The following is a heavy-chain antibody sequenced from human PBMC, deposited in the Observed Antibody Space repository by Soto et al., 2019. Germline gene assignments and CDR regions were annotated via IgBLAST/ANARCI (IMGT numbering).Heavy chain of an antibody. V-gene: IGHV1-3*01. CDR1: GYAFTTYV. CDR2: VNADSGIT. Sequence: QVQLVQSGAEVKKPGASVKVSCKTSGYAFTTYVIHWVRQAPGQRLEWMAWVNADSGITKSSQEFGDRVTFTRDTSTNTVYMEMTSLKSEDTAIYYCAREVVRGVQFDYWGQGTLVTVSS. J-gene: IGHJ4*02. D-gene: IGHD3-10*01. CDR3: AREVVRGVQFDY.